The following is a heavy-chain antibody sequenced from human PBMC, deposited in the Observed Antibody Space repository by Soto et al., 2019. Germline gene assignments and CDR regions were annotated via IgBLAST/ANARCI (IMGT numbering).Heavy chain of an antibody. CDR3: VKWDNAYFDS. CDR1: GFSFSYSG. V-gene: IGHV3-30*03. D-gene: IGHD1-26*01. J-gene: IGHJ4*02. Sequence: PGGSLRLSCVASGFSFSYSGMHWVRQAPGKGLEWVAVVSHDGSYQNYADSVKGRFIVSRDNSKNTVDLLMNSLRVDDTAVYYCVKWDNAYFDSWGPGTLVTVSS. CDR2: VSHDGSYQ.